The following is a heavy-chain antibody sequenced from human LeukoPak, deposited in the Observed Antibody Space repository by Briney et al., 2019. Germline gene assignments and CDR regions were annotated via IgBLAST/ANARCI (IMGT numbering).Heavy chain of an antibody. CDR3: AREVARPNFFDY. CDR1: GFTFSSYW. V-gene: IGHV3-7*01. D-gene: IGHD6-6*01. J-gene: IGHJ4*02. CDR2: IKQDGSEK. Sequence: GGSLRLSCAASGFTFSSYWMSWVRQAPGKGLEWVANIKQDGSEKYYVDSVKGRFTISRDNSKNTLYLQMNSLRAEDTAVYFCAREVARPNFFDYWGQGTLVTVSS.